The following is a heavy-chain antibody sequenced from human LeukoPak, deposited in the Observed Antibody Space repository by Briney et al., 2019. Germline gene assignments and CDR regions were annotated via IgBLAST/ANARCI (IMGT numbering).Heavy chain of an antibody. Sequence: GGSLRLSCAASGFTFSNYAMSWVRQAPGKGLEWVSVIYTGGNTYYADSVKGRFTISRDNSKNTLYLQMHSLRAEDTAVYYCASPSSGQSFDIWGQGTMVTVSS. D-gene: IGHD6-19*01. CDR2: IYTGGNT. CDR1: GFTFSNYA. V-gene: IGHV3-53*01. CDR3: ASPSSGQSFDI. J-gene: IGHJ3*02.